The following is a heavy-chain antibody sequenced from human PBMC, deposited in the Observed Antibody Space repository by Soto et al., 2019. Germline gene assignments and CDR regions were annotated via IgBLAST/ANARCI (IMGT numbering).Heavy chain of an antibody. CDR2: ISYDGSNK. CDR1: GFTFSSYG. Sequence: QVQLVEYGGGVVQPVRSLRLSCAASGFTFSSYGMHWVHQAPGKGLEWVAVISYDGSNKYYADSVKGRCTIYRDNSKNTLYLQMHSLRAEDTAVYYCAKDFVPGIAVARFGWFDPWGQGTLVTVSS. J-gene: IGHJ5*02. CDR3: AKDFVPGIAVARFGWFDP. D-gene: IGHD6-19*01. V-gene: IGHV3-30*18.